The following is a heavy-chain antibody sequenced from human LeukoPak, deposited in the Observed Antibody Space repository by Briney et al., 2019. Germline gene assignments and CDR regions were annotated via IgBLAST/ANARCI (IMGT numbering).Heavy chain of an antibody. Sequence: GGSLRLSCAASGFTFSGYSMNWVRQTPGRGLEWVSSISPSGRSISYADSVKGRFTISRDNAKNSLYLQMSSLRAEDTAVYYCASFRTSYSYYFDYWGQGILVTVSS. CDR3: ASFRTSYSYYFDY. J-gene: IGHJ4*02. V-gene: IGHV3-21*01. D-gene: IGHD3/OR15-3a*01. CDR2: ISPSGRSI. CDR1: GFTFSGYS.